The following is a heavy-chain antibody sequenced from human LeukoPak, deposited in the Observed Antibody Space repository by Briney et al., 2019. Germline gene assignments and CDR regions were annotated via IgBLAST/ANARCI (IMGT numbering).Heavy chain of an antibody. Sequence: GGPLRLSCAASGFTFSSYSMNWVRQAPGKGLEWVSSVSSSSSYIYYADSVKGRFTISRDNAKNSLYLQMNSLRAEDTAVYYCARGTYYYDSSGPEPYYYYGMDVWGQGTTVTVSS. CDR1: GFTFSSYS. J-gene: IGHJ6*02. CDR2: VSSSSSYI. V-gene: IGHV3-21*01. CDR3: ARGTYYYDSSGPEPYYYYGMDV. D-gene: IGHD3-22*01.